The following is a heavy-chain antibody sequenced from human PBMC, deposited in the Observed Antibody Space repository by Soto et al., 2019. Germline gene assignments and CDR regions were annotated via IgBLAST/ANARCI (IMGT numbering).Heavy chain of an antibody. Sequence: GESLKISCKGSGYSFTSYWISWVRQMPGKGLEWMGRIDPSDSYTNYSPSFQGHVTISADKSISSAYLQWSSLKASDTAMYYCLSSGFGPTSTAQFDYWGQGTLVTVSS. D-gene: IGHD6-19*01. J-gene: IGHJ4*02. CDR2: IDPSDSYT. CDR1: GYSFTSYW. CDR3: LSSGFGPTSTAQFDY. V-gene: IGHV5-10-1*01.